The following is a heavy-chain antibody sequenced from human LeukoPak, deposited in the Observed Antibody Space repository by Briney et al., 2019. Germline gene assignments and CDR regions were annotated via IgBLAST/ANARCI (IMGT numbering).Heavy chain of an antibody. CDR2: IYYSGST. CDR1: GGSISSYY. Sequence: SETLSLTCTVSGGSISSYYWSWIRQPPGKGLEWIRYIYYSGSTNYNPSLKSRVTISVDTSKNQFSLKLSSVTAADTAVYYCARAIEVGAMTPFDYWGQGTLVTVSS. D-gene: IGHD1-26*01. V-gene: IGHV4-59*08. CDR3: ARAIEVGAMTPFDY. J-gene: IGHJ4*02.